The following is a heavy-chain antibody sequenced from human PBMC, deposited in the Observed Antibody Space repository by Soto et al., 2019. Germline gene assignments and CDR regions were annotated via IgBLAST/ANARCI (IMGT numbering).Heavy chain of an antibody. D-gene: IGHD2-2*01. CDR3: ARHPPQLVPAAISWFDP. CDR1: GGTFSSYA. CDR2: IIPIFGTA. J-gene: IGHJ5*02. V-gene: IGHV1-69*12. Sequence: QVQLVQSGAEVKKPGSSVKVSCKASGGTFSSYAISWVRQAPGQGLEWMGGIIPIFGTANYAQKFQGRVTITADESTSTAYMELSSLRSEDTAVYYCARHPPQLVPAAISWFDPWGQGTLVTVSS.